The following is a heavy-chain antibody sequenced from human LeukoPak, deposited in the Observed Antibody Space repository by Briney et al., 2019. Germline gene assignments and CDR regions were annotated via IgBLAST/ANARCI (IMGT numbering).Heavy chain of an antibody. J-gene: IGHJ4*02. CDR3: ARDGYDILTGYYNGEDY. D-gene: IGHD3-9*01. V-gene: IGHV4-59*01. Sequence: PSETLSLTCTVSGGSISSYYWSWIRQPPGKGLEWIGYIYYSGSTNYNPSLKSRVTISVDTSKNQFSLKLSSVTAADTAVYYCARDGYDILTGYYNGEDYWGQGTLVTVSS. CDR1: GGSISSYY. CDR2: IYYSGST.